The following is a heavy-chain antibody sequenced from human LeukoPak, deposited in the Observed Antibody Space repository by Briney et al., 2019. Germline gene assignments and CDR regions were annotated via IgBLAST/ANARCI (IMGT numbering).Heavy chain of an antibody. CDR2: ISAYNGNT. Sequence: GASVKLSCTASGSTVTSYGISCVRQAPGQGLEWRGWISAYNGNTNYAQKLQGRVTMTTDTSTSTAYMELRSLRSDDTAVYYCAREGGSYPNWFDPWGQGTLVTVSS. D-gene: IGHD1-26*01. CDR1: GSTVTSYG. J-gene: IGHJ5*02. V-gene: IGHV1-18*01. CDR3: AREGGSYPNWFDP.